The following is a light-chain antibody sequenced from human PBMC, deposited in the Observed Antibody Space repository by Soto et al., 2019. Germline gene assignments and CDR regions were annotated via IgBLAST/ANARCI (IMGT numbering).Light chain of an antibody. J-gene: IGLJ2*01. CDR2: EGS. CDR1: SSDVGSYNL. CDR3: CSYAGSSTFDVV. Sequence: QSALTQPASVSGSPGQSITISCTGTSSDVGSYNLVSWYQQHPGKAPKLMIYEGSKRPSGVSNRFSGSKSGNTAFLTISGLQAEDEADYYCCSYAGSSTFDVVFGGGTKVTVL. V-gene: IGLV2-23*03.